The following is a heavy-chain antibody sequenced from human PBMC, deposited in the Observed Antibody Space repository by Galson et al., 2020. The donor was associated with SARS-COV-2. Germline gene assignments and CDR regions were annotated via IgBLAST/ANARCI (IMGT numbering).Heavy chain of an antibody. CDR1: GGSISSGDYY. J-gene: IGHJ4*02. V-gene: IGHV4-30-4*01. CDR3: VGSSGYYYGY. CDR2: IYYSGST. D-gene: IGHD3-22*01. Sequence: SETLSLTCTVSGGSISSGDYYWSWIRQPPGKGLEWIGYIYYSGSTYYNPSLKSRVTISVDTSKNQFSLKLSSVTAADTAVYYCVGSSGYYYGYWGQGTLVTVSS.